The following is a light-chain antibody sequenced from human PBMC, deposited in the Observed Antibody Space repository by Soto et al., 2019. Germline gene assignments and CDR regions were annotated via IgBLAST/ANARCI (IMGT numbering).Light chain of an antibody. CDR2: AAS. V-gene: IGKV1-27*01. CDR3: QEYNSAPRT. J-gene: IGKJ1*01. CDR1: QGIRNY. Sequence: DIQMPQSPSSLSASVGDRVTITFRASQGIRNYLAWYQHKTGKVPKLLIYAASTLQSGVPSRFSGSGSGTDFTLTISSLQPEDVATYYCQEYNSAPRTLGQGTKVEIK.